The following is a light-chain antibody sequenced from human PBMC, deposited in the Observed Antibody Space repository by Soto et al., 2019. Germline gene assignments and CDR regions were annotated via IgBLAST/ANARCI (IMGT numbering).Light chain of an antibody. CDR2: KAS. Sequence: DIQITHSPSTLSASVGDRVTITCRASESIDSWLAWHQQKPGRAPKLLISKASSLESGVPSRFSGSGFGTEFTLTISSLQPDDFATYYCQQYNSYRAFGQGTKVDIK. J-gene: IGKJ1*01. CDR3: QQYNSYRA. V-gene: IGKV1-5*03. CDR1: ESIDSW.